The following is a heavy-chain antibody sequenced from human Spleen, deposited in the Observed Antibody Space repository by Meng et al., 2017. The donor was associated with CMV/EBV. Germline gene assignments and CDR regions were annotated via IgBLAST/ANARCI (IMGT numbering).Heavy chain of an antibody. D-gene: IGHD6-19*01. CDR1: GFTFSDFY. CDR3: AKGMQWAVAGHFDY. CDR2: SSSSGKTT. Sequence: GGSLRLSCVASGFTFSDFYMTWIRQAPGKGLEWVSYSSSSGKTTHYADSVRGRFTVSRDNAKNSLSLQMNSLRAEDTAVYHCAKGMQWAVAGHFDYWGQGTLVTVSS. V-gene: IGHV3-11*01. J-gene: IGHJ4*02.